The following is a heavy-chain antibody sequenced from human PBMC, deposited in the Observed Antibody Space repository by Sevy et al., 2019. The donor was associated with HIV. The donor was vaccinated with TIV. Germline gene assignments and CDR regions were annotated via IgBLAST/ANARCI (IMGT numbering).Heavy chain of an antibody. CDR2: ISYDGSNK. D-gene: IGHD2-2*01. V-gene: IGHV3-30-3*01. Sequence: GGSLRLSCAASGFTFSSYARHWVRQAPGKGLEWVAVISYDGSNKYYADSVKGRFTISRDNSKNTLYLQMNSLRAEDTAVYYCARPQALPELLTSGPFDYWGQGTLVTVSS. CDR3: ARPQALPELLTSGPFDY. J-gene: IGHJ4*02. CDR1: GFTFSSYA.